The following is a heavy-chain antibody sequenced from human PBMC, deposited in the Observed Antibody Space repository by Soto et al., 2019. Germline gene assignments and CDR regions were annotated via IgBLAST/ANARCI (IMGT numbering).Heavy chain of an antibody. V-gene: IGHV1-2*02. Sequence: QVQLVQSGAELKKPGASVRVSCKPSGYTFTDLYIHWVIQDPGQGLEWMGWVDPRSGDRRNTQKFQGRVTMSRDNSTSTVYMELNSLPSYDTAVYYCARDNYGPLDYGGQGTLVTVSS. CDR2: VDPRSGDR. CDR1: GYTFTDLY. CDR3: ARDNYGPLDY. J-gene: IGHJ4*02. D-gene: IGHD3-10*01.